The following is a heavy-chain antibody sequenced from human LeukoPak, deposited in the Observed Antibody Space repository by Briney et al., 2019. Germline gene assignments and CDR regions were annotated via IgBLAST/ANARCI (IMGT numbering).Heavy chain of an antibody. D-gene: IGHD3-22*01. V-gene: IGHV3-7*01. J-gene: IGHJ4*02. CDR1: GFTFSSYW. Sequence: GGSLRLSCAASGFTFSSYWMSWVRQAPGKGLEWVANIKQDGSEKYYVDSVKGRFTISRDNAKNSLYLQMNSLRVEDTAVYYCARDSDYYYFSQFDYWGQGTLVTVSS. CDR3: ARDSDYYYFSQFDY. CDR2: IKQDGSEK.